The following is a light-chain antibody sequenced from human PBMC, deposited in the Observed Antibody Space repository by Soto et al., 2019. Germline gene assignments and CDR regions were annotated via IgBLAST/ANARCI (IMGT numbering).Light chain of an antibody. CDR2: DVI. Sequence: QSALTQPPSASGSPGQSVTISCTGTSSDVGGYNSVSWYQQHPGKAPKLMIYDVIKRPSGVPDRFSGSKSDNTASLTVSGLQAEDEADYYCSSYAGSNNPVVFGGGTKVTVL. J-gene: IGLJ2*01. V-gene: IGLV2-8*01. CDR1: SSDVGGYNS. CDR3: SSYAGSNNPVV.